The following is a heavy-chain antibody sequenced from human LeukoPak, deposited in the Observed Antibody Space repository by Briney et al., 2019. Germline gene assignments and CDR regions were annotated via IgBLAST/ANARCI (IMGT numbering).Heavy chain of an antibody. D-gene: IGHD6-19*01. J-gene: IGHJ4*02. CDR1: GFSLSARGVG. CDR3: AHSLVAVSGKEGMDY. V-gene: IGHV2-5*02. CDR2: INWDDDE. Sequence: SGPALVKPTQTLTLTCTFSGFSLSARGVGVGWIRQPPGKALEWLALINWDDDEHYSPSLKSRLTITRGTSNNQVVLTITNVDPVDTATYYCAHSLVAVSGKEGMDYWGQGTLVTVSS.